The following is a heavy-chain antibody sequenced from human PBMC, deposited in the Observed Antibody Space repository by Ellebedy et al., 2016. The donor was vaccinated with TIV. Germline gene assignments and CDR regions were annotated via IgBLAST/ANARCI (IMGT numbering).Heavy chain of an antibody. CDR1: GFTFSSYT. Sequence: PGGSLRLSCGASGFTFSSYTMGWVRQAPGKGPQWVSDINEIGGKTYYADSVKGRFTVSRDNSKNILYLQMNSLRADDTAVYYCVRAVPNWFDPWGQGTLVTVSS. CDR2: INEIGGKT. J-gene: IGHJ5*02. CDR3: VRAVPNWFDP. V-gene: IGHV3-23*01.